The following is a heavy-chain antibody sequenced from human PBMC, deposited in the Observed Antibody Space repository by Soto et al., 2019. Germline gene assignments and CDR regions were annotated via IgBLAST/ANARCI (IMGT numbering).Heavy chain of an antibody. Sequence: LHLDRRGAGDSVSSEWRCWVRKMPEKGMEWMGIIYPGDSDTRYSPSFEGQVTISADKSISTAYLQWSSLKASDTAMYYCARPDYDILTSYFFAYWGKGTLVPVSS. V-gene: IGHV5-51*01. CDR1: GDSVSSEW. CDR3: ARPDYDILTSYFFAY. D-gene: IGHD3-9*01. J-gene: IGHJ4*02. CDR2: IYPGDSDT.